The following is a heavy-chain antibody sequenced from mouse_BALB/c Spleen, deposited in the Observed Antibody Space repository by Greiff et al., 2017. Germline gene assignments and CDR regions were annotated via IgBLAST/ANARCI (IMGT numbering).Heavy chain of an antibody. CDR2: IDTSDSYT. D-gene: IGHD1-1*01. V-gene: IGHV1-69*01. CDR1: GYTFTDYW. CDR3: ARTPITTDRGGFAY. Sequence: QVQLKQPGAELVMPGASVKMSCKASGYTFTDYWMHWVKQRPGQGLEWIGAIDTSDSYTSYNQKFKGKATLTVDESSSTAYMQLSSLTSEDSAVYYCARTPITTDRGGFAYWGQGTLVTVSA. J-gene: IGHJ3*01.